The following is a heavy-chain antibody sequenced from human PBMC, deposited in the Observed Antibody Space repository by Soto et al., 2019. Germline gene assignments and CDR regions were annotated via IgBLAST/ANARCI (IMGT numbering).Heavy chain of an antibody. J-gene: IGHJ6*02. CDR1: GGSISSYY. D-gene: IGHD2-21*02. V-gene: IGHV4-59*01. CDR2: LYITGCT. Sequence: QVRLQESGPGLVKPSETLSLTCTVSGGSISSYYCSCIRQPPGKGLEWIGYLYITGCTISNPCLKSRDTISVVTSKNQFSLTLNSVTAADTAVYYCARDLWGYCGTDCYPLDVWGQGTTVTVSS. CDR3: ARDLWGYCGTDCYPLDV.